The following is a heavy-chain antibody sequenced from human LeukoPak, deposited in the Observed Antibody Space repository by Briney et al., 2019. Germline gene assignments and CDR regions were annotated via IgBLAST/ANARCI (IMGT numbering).Heavy chain of an antibody. D-gene: IGHD6-19*01. Sequence: SETLSLTCTVSGGSINNNYWSWFRQSPGKGLEWIGYIYHNGNTNYNTYLESRVTISVDTSKNQIHLRLSSVTAADTAVYYCARGGWSQDYWGQGTLVTVSS. J-gene: IGHJ4*02. CDR3: ARGGWSQDY. CDR2: IYHNGNT. CDR1: GGSINNNY. V-gene: IGHV4-59*01.